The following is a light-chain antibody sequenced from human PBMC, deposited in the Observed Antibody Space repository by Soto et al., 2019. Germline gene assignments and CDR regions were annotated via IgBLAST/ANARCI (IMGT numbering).Light chain of an antibody. V-gene: IGKV3-20*01. Sequence: EVVLTQSPGTLSLSPGERATLSCRASQSVSSSYLAWFQQKPGQAPRLLIFGTLSRATGIPDRFSGSGSGTHFTLTISRLEPEDFAVYYCQYYGSSPRFTFGPGTKVDIK. CDR3: QYYGSSPRFT. CDR1: QSVSSSY. CDR2: GTL. J-gene: IGKJ3*01.